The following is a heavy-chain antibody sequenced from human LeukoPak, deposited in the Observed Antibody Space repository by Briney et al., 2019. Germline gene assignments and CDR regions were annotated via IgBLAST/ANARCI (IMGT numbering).Heavy chain of an antibody. CDR2: FDPEDGET. Sequence: ASVKVSCKVSGYTLTELSMHWVRQAPGKGLEWMGGFDPEDGETIYAQKFQGRVTMTEDTSTDTAYMELSSLRSEDTAVYYCAIGYCSSTSCYIVWAFDYWGQGTLVTVSS. V-gene: IGHV1-24*01. CDR3: AIGYCSSTSCYIVWAFDY. CDR1: GYTLTELS. J-gene: IGHJ4*02. D-gene: IGHD2-2*02.